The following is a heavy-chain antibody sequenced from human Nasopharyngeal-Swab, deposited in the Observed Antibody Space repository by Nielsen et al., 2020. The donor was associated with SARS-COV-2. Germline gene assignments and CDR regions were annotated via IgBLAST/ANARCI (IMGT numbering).Heavy chain of an antibody. D-gene: IGHD1-26*01. J-gene: IGHJ3*02. CDR3: ARVNPVSGSYYDAIDI. CDR2: IRSKVNDYAT. CDR1: GFTFSDSS. Sequence: GGSLRLSCTASGFTFSDSSINWVRQASGKGLEWIGHIRSKVNDYATAYGVSVKGRFTISRDDSKNTAYLQMTSLKTEDTALYYCARVNPVSGSYYDAIDIWGQGAMVTVSS. V-gene: IGHV3-73*01.